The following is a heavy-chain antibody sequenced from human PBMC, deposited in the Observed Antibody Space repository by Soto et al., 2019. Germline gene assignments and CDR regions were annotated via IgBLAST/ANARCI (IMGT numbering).Heavy chain of an antibody. Sequence: QEQLVESGGGLVKPGGSLRLSCAASGFNFNDYYMSWIRQAPGKGLEYIAYISSLNHYNNYADSVKGRFTISIDNAKNSRQLQMSSLRSEDTVVYYFARLASRRYFDSWGRRTLVTDSS. CDR3: ARLASRRYFDS. CDR1: GFNFNDYY. V-gene: IGHV3-11*06. D-gene: IGHD3-9*01. CDR2: ISSLNHYN. J-gene: IGHJ4*02.